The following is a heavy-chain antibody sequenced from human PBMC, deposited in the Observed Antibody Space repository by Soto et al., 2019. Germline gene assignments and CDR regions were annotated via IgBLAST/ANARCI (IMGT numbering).Heavy chain of an antibody. CDR1: GGSISSSSYY. CDR3: ARHEALGQLVGGLIDY. V-gene: IGHV4-39*01. D-gene: IGHD6-6*01. CDR2: IYYSGST. J-gene: IGHJ4*02. Sequence: QLQLQESGPGLVKPSETLSLTCTVSGGSISSSSYYWGWIRQPPGKGLEWIGSIYYSGSTYYNPSLKRRVAISVDTSKNQFSLKLSSVTAADTAVYYCARHEALGQLVGGLIDYWGQGTLVTVSS.